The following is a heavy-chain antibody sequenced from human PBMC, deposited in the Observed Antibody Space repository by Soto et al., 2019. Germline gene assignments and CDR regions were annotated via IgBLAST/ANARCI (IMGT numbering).Heavy chain of an antibody. CDR1: GGSISSSSYY. Sequence: SETLSLTYTVSGGSISSSSYYWGCIRQPPGKGLEWIGSIYYSGSTYYNPSLKSRVTISVDTSKNQFSLKLSSVTAADTAVYYCARNFGVVSPYYYYGMDVWGQGTTVTVSS. D-gene: IGHD3-3*01. CDR2: IYYSGST. CDR3: ARNFGVVSPYYYYGMDV. J-gene: IGHJ6*02. V-gene: IGHV4-39*01.